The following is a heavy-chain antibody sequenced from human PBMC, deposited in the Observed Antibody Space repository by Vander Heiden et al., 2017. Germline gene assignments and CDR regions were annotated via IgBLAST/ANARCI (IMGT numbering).Heavy chain of an antibody. CDR3: ARAGCCTNGVCYKEGYFDY. CDR1: GGSISSGGYY. D-gene: IGHD2-8*01. Sequence: GPGLVKPSQTLSLTCTVSGGSISSGGYYWSWIRQHPGKGLEWIGYIYYSGSTYYNPSLKSRVTISVDTSKNQFSLKLSSVTAADTPLYYCARAGCCTNGVCYKEGYFDYWGQGTLV. V-gene: IGHV4-31*03. J-gene: IGHJ4*02. CDR2: IYYSGST.